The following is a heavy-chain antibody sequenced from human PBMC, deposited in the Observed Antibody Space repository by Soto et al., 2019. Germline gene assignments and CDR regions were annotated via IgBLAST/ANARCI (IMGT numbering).Heavy chain of an antibody. Sequence: LSLTCTVSGGSISSTNYYWAWVRQPPGKGLEWIGYIYYSGSTYYNPSLKSRVTISVDTSKNQFSLKRSSVTAADTAVYYCAREYGDYVDYWGQGTLVTVSS. J-gene: IGHJ4*02. CDR3: AREYGDYVDY. D-gene: IGHD4-17*01. V-gene: IGHV4-30-4*08. CDR2: IYYSGST. CDR1: GGSISSTNYY.